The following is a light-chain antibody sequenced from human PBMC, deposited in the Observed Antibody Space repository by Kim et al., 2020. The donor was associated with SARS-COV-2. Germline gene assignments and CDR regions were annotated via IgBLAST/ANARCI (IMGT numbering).Light chain of an antibody. CDR3: QQYGSTPQT. J-gene: IGKJ2*01. V-gene: IGKV3-20*01. CDR2: DAS. Sequence: EIVLTQSPGTLSLSPGERATLSCRASQSISNNYLAWYQQKPGQAPGLLIFDASRRATGIPDRFSGSESGTDFTLTINRLEPEDFAVYYCQQYGSTPQTFGQGTKLEI. CDR1: QSISNNY.